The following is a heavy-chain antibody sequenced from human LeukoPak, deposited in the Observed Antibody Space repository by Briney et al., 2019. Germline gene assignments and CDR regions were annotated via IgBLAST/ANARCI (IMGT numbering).Heavy chain of an antibody. CDR2: ISSSGSTI. Sequence: GGSLRLSCAASGFTFSDYYMSWIRQAPGKGLEWVSYISSSGSTIYYADSVKGRFTISRDNAKNSLYLQMNSLRAEDTAVYYCARGWAAAVDYYYYTDVWGKGTTVTVSS. D-gene: IGHD6-13*01. J-gene: IGHJ6*03. CDR1: GFTFSDYY. V-gene: IGHV3-11*04. CDR3: ARGWAAAVDYYYYTDV.